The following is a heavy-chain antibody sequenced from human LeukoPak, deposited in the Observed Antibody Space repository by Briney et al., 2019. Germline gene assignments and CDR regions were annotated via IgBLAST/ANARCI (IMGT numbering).Heavy chain of an antibody. D-gene: IGHD3-10*01. V-gene: IGHV3-30*02. CDR1: GFTFSSYG. CDR2: IRYGGNNK. CDR3: AKDDREFAYYYYMDV. Sequence: PGGSLRLSCAASGFTFSSYGMHWVRQAPGKGLEWVAFIRYGGNNKYYVDSVKGRFTISRDNSRNTLYLQMNSLRAEDTAVYYCAKDDREFAYYYYMDVWGKGTTVTVSS. J-gene: IGHJ6*03.